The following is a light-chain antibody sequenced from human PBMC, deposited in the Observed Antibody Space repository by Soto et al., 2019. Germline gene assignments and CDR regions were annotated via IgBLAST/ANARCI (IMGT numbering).Light chain of an antibody. Sequence: DIQMTQSPSSLSASVGDRVTITCRASQGIRDSLAWYQQKPGEVPKLLIFAASALQSGVPSRFSGGGSGTDFTLTITTLQPEAVATYYCHSYDSSPSWTFGQGTRVEIK. CDR2: AAS. CDR1: QGIRDS. V-gene: IGKV1-27*01. J-gene: IGKJ1*01. CDR3: HSYDSSPSWT.